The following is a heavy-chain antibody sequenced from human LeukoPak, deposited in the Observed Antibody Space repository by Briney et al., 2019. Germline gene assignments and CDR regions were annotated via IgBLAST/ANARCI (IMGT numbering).Heavy chain of an antibody. J-gene: IGHJ6*03. CDR2: INHSGST. V-gene: IGHV4-34*01. Sequence: SETLSLTCAVYGGSFSGYYWSWIRQPPGKGLEWIGEINHSGSTNYNPSLKSRVTISVDTSKNQFSLKLSSVTAADTAVYYCARVVSSWPYYYMDVWGKGTTVTVSS. CDR3: ARVVSSWPYYYMDV. D-gene: IGHD6-13*01. CDR1: GGSFSGYY.